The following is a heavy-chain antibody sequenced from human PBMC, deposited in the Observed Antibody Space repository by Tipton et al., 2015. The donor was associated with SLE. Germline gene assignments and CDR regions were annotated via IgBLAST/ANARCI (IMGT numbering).Heavy chain of an antibody. J-gene: IGHJ4*02. CDR1: GYTFSTDG. CDR2: ISAYNGNT. Sequence: QVQLVQSGAEVKKPGASVKVSCRASGYTFSTDGISWVRQAPGQGLEWMGWISAYNGNTNYAQKFQGRVTMTTDTSTNTAYMELRSLRSDDTAVYYCASKGYGDYVYYYFDYWSQGTLVTVSS. V-gene: IGHV1-18*01. D-gene: IGHD4-17*01. CDR3: ASKGYGDYVYYYFDY.